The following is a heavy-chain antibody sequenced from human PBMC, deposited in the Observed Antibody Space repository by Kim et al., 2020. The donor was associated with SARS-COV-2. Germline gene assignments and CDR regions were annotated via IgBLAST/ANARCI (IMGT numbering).Heavy chain of an antibody. CDR3: ARVNYCSGGSCYSLDFQH. J-gene: IGHJ1*01. CDR1: GYTFTGYY. Sequence: ASVKVSCKASGYTFTGYYMHWVRQAPGQGLEWMGWINPNSGGTNYAQKFQGRVTMTRDTSISTAYMELSRLRSDDTAVYYCARVNYCSGGSCYSLDFQHWGQGTLVTVSP. D-gene: IGHD2-15*01. V-gene: IGHV1-2*02. CDR2: INPNSGGT.